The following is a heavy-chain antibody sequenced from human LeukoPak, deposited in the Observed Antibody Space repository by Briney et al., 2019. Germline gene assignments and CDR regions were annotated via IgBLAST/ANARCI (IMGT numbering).Heavy chain of an antibody. CDR2: ISSSSSTI. CDR3: AREAWELGDYFDY. J-gene: IGHJ4*02. D-gene: IGHD1-26*01. Sequence: GGSLRLSCAASGFTFSSYSMNWVRQAPGKGLEWVSYISSSSSTIYYADSVKGRFTISRDNSKNTLYLQMNSLRAEDTAVYYCAREAWELGDYFDYWGQGTLVTVSS. CDR1: GFTFSSYS. V-gene: IGHV3-48*01.